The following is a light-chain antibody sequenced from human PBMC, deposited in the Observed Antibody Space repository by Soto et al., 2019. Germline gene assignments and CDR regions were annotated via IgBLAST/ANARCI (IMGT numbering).Light chain of an antibody. CDR1: SSDVGAYDF. CDR2: EVS. Sequence: GLAPPSSLSGSPGQSITLSFPGTSSDVGAYDFVSWYQQQPDKAPKLMIYEVSNRPSGVSYRFSGSKSVNTATLTISGLQAEDEADYYCSSYTTSSTRVFGTGTKVTVL. J-gene: IGLJ1*01. CDR3: SSYTTSSTRV. V-gene: IGLV2-14*03.